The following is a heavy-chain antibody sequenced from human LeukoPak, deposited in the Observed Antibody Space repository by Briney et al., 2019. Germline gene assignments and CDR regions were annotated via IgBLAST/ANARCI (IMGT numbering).Heavy chain of an antibody. Sequence: PGASLRLSCAASGFTFSSYAMSWVRQAPGKGLEWVSAISGSGGSTYYVDSVKGRFTISRDNSKNTLYLQMNSLRAEDTAVYYCAKYELSSGWPHFDYWGQGTLVTVSS. CDR2: ISGSGGST. D-gene: IGHD6-19*01. CDR1: GFTFSSYA. V-gene: IGHV3-23*01. CDR3: AKYELSSGWPHFDY. J-gene: IGHJ4*02.